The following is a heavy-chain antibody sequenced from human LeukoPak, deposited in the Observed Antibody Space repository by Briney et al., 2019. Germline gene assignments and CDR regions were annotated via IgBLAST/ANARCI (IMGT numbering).Heavy chain of an antibody. CDR2: INHSGST. J-gene: IGHJ4*02. V-gene: IGHV4-34*01. CDR1: GGSFSGYY. D-gene: IGHD2-15*01. CDR3: ARVGCSGGNCEFDY. Sequence: SETLSLTXAVYGGSFSGYYWSWIRQPPGKGMEWIGEINHSGSTNYNPSLKSRVTISVDTSKNQFSLKLSSVTAADTAVYYCARVGCSGGNCEFDYWGQGTLVTVSS.